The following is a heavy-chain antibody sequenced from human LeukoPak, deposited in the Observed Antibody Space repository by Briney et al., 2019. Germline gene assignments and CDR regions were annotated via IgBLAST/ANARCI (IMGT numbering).Heavy chain of an antibody. CDR2: ISSSGSTI. CDR3: ARDPVGYYYAMDV. V-gene: IGHV3-48*03. CDR1: GFPFTTYW. D-gene: IGHD1-26*01. J-gene: IGHJ6*02. Sequence: GGSLRLSCAASGFPFTTYWMSWVRQAPGKGLEWVSYISSSGSTIYYADSVKSRFTISRDSAKKSVYLQMKSLRAEDTAVYYCARDPVGYYYAMDVWGQGTTVTVSS.